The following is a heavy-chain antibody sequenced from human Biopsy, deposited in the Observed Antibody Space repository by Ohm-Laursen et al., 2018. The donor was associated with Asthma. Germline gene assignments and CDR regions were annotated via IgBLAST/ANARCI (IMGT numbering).Heavy chain of an antibody. D-gene: IGHD2-21*01. CDR1: YGSITSGGYY. CDR3: ARVSQGELYCGGDCYSGFDY. Sequence: TLSLTCTVSYGSITSGGYYWTWIRQHPGKGLEWIGFIYYSGSTYYNPSLKSRVSISIDTSKNQFSLRLISVTAADTAVYYCARVSQGELYCGGDCYSGFDYWGQGTLVTVSS. J-gene: IGHJ4*02. CDR2: IYYSGST. V-gene: IGHV4-31*03.